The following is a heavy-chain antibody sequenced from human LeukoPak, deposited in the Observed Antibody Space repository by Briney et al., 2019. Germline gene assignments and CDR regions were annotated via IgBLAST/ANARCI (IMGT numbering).Heavy chain of an antibody. CDR3: AGRRVLDASFDY. D-gene: IGHD3-16*01. CDR2: IYSGDNT. CDR1: GFTVSNNY. J-gene: IGHJ4*02. V-gene: IGHV3-66*02. Sequence: GGSLRLSCAASGFTVSNNYMSWVRQAPGKGLEWVSVIYSGDNTNYVGSVKGRFTISRDNSKNTLFLQMNRLRAEDTAVYYCAGRRVLDASFDYWGQGTLVTVSS.